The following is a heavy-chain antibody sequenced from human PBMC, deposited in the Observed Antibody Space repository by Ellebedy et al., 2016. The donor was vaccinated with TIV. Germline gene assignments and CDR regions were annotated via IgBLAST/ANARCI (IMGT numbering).Heavy chain of an antibody. V-gene: IGHV1-69*13. CDR2: IIPIFGTA. J-gene: IGHJ6*02. D-gene: IGHD3-10*01. CDR1: GGTFSSYA. CDR3: ARGPWVRGVIDYYYYGMDV. Sequence: ASVKVSCKASGGTFSSYAISWVRQAPGQGLEWMGGIIPIFGTANYAQKFQGRVTITADESTSTAYMELSSLRSEDTAVYYCARGPWVRGVIDYYYYGMDVWGQGTTVTVSS.